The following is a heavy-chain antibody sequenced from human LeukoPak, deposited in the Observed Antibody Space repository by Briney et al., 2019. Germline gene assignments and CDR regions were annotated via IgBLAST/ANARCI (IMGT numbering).Heavy chain of an antibody. CDR3: AGHETGIGWAARHLDY. D-gene: IGHD6-6*01. CDR1: GGSISSYY. CDR2: IYYSGST. Sequence: SETLSLTCTVSGGSISSYYWSWIRQPPGKGLEWIGYIYYSGSTNYNPSLKSRVTISVDTSKNQFSLKLSSVTAADTAVYYWAGHETGIGWAARHLDYWGQGTLVTVSS. V-gene: IGHV4-59*08. J-gene: IGHJ4*02.